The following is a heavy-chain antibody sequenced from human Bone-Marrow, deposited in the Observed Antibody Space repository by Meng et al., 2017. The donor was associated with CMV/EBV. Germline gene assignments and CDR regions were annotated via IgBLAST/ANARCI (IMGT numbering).Heavy chain of an antibody. CDR3: ARLAGYNWNYYYGMDV. CDR2: LIPMLGIS. V-gene: IGHV1-69*10. CDR1: GGTFSSYA. J-gene: IGHJ6*02. D-gene: IGHD1-20*01. Sequence: SVKVSCKASGGTFSSYAINWVRQAPGQGLEWMGGLIPMLGISNYAQKFQVRVTITADESTATAYMDLISMRSEDTAVYYCARLAGYNWNYYYGMDVWGQGTTVTVSS.